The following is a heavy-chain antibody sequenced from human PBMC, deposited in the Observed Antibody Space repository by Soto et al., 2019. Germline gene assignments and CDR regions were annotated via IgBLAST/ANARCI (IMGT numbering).Heavy chain of an antibody. Sequence: QVQLEQSGGEVKKPGASVKVSFKTSGYSFTTYGISWVRQAPGQGLEWMGWISAYNGNTNYAQKLQDRVTMTTDTSTSTAYMELRSLRSDDTAVYYCAREGPAPYYYYGMDVWGQGSTVTVSS. J-gene: IGHJ6*02. V-gene: IGHV1-18*01. CDR3: AREGPAPYYYYGMDV. CDR2: ISAYNGNT. CDR1: GYSFTTYG.